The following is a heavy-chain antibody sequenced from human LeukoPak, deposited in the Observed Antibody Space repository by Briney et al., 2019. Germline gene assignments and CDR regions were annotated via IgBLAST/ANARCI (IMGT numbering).Heavy chain of an antibody. Sequence: GESLKISCKGSGYSINNYWIGWVRQMPGKGLEWMGIIYPADSDIRYSPSFQGQVTISADKSTSTAYLQWSSLKASDTAMYYCARQEYCSGGSCYTWFDPWGQGTLVTVS. J-gene: IGHJ5*02. D-gene: IGHD2-15*01. CDR1: GYSINNYW. V-gene: IGHV5-51*01. CDR2: IYPADSDI. CDR3: ARQEYCSGGSCYTWFDP.